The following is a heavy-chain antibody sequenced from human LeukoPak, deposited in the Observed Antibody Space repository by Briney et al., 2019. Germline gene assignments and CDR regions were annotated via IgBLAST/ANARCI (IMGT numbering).Heavy chain of an antibody. CDR2: IIPIFGTA. Sequence: SVKVSCKASGGTFSSYAISWVRQAPGQGLEWMGGIIPIFGTANYAQKFQGRVTITTDEPTSTAYMELSSLRSEDTAVYYCALHSSGYSDFDYWGQGTPVTVSS. V-gene: IGHV1-69*05. D-gene: IGHD3-22*01. J-gene: IGHJ4*02. CDR3: ALHSSGYSDFDY. CDR1: GGTFSSYA.